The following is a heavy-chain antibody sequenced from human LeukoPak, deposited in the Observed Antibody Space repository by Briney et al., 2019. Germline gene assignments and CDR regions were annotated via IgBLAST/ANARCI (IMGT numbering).Heavy chain of an antibody. D-gene: IGHD4-17*01. J-gene: IGHJ4*02. V-gene: IGHV3-48*03. CDR2: ISSSGSTI. CDR1: GFTFSSYA. CDR3: ARDPSYGDYADY. Sequence: GGSLRLSCAASGFTFSSYAMSWVRQAPGKGLEGVSYISSSGSTIYYADSVKGRFTISRDNAKNSLYLQMNSLRAEDTAVYYCARDPSYGDYADYWGQGTLVTVSS.